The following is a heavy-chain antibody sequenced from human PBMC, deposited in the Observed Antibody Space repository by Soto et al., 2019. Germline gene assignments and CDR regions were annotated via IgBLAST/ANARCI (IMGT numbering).Heavy chain of an antibody. V-gene: IGHV3-23*01. Sequence: PGGSLRHSCAASGFTFSSDAMSWVRQAPGKGLEWVSAISGSGGSTYYADSVKGRFTISRDNSKNTLYLQMNSLRAEDTAVYYCAKISSSSPGVAFDIWGQGTMVTVSS. CDR2: ISGSGGST. CDR3: AKISSSSPGVAFDI. D-gene: IGHD6-6*01. J-gene: IGHJ3*02. CDR1: GFTFSSDA.